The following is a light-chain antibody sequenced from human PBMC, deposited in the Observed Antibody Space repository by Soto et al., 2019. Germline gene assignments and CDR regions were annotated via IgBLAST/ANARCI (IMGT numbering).Light chain of an antibody. CDR1: QSLLNSEGKTY. CDR2: EVS. J-gene: IGKJ1*01. V-gene: IGKV2D-29*01. Sequence: DFVMTQTPLSLSVTPGQPASISCKSSQSLLNSEGKTYVQWYHQKQGQPPQLLISEVSNRFSGVPHRFSGSVSGTDFKLKISRVETEDVGLYYFTQSLHLPWTFGQGTKVE. CDR3: TQSLHLPWT.